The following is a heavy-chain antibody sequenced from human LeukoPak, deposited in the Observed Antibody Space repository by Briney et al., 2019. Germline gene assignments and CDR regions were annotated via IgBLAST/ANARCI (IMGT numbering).Heavy chain of an antibody. CDR1: GGSFSGYY. CDR2: INHSGST. CDR3: ARLVFDWEPNWFDP. V-gene: IGHV4-34*01. Sequence: SETLSLTCAVYGGSFSGYYWSWIRQPPGKGLEWIGEINHSGSTNYNPSLKSRVTISVDTSKNQFSLKLSSVTAADTAVYYCARLVFDWEPNWFDPWGQGTLVTVSS. J-gene: IGHJ5*02. D-gene: IGHD3-9*01.